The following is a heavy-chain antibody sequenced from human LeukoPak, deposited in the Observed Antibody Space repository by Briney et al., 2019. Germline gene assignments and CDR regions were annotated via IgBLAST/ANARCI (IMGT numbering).Heavy chain of an antibody. V-gene: IGHV3-43*02. J-gene: IGHJ4*02. CDR2: ISEDDDT. CDR1: GFTFADHV. Sequence: GGSLRLSCVASGFTFADHVFHWIRQVPGKGLEWLAFISEDDDTYYADSVQGRFTISRDNSKNSLYFELQSLTTDDAALYYCVKEASDPYFFDFWGQGTLVTDSS. CDR3: VKEASDPYFFDF.